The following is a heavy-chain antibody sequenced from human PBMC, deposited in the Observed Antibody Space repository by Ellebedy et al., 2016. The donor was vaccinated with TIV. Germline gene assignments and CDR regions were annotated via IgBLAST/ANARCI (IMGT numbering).Heavy chain of an antibody. Sequence: MPSETLSLTCNVSGCSISSSSYYWGWIRLPTGKGLEWVGNIYYSGSTYYNPSLQSRGTISVDTSKTQFSLRLNSVTAPYTAVYYCARFVRATNAFDIWGQGTMVTVSS. CDR3: ARFVRATNAFDI. D-gene: IGHD5-12*01. CDR2: IYYSGST. V-gene: IGHV4-39*07. CDR1: GCSISSSSYY. J-gene: IGHJ3*02.